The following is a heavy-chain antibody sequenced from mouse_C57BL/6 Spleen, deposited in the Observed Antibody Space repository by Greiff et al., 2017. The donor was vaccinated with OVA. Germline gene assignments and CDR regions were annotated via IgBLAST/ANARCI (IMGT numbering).Heavy chain of an antibody. CDR3: ARLHSHFTTVEARVFDY. V-gene: IGHV1-82*01. Sequence: VQLQQSGPELVKPGASVKISCKASGYAFSSPWMNWVKPRPGKGLAWIGRIYPGDGDTNYNGKFKGKATLTADKSSSTAYMQLSSRTSEDSAVYFSARLHSHFTTVEARVFDYWGQGTTLTVSS. J-gene: IGHJ2*01. CDR1: GYAFSSPW. CDR2: IYPGDGDT. D-gene: IGHD1-1*01.